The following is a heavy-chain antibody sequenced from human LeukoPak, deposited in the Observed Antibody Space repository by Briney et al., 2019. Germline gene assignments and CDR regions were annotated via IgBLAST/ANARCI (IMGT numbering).Heavy chain of an antibody. J-gene: IGHJ4*02. V-gene: IGHV1-2*02. Sequence: ASVKVSCKASGYTFTAYYVYWVRQAPGQGLGWMGWINPNSGGTNYAQKFQGRVTMTRDTSISTAYMELCRLTSDDTAVYYCARVSLTAQYLLDYWGQGTLVTVSS. CDR2: INPNSGGT. CDR1: GYTFTAYY. CDR3: ARVSLTAQYLLDY. D-gene: IGHD2/OR15-2a*01.